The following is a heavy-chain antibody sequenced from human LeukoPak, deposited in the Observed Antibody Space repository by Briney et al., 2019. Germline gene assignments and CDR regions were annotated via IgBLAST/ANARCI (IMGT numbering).Heavy chain of an antibody. CDR1: GYSISSGYS. V-gene: IGHV4-30-4*07. Sequence: SETLSLTCTVSGYSISSGYSWSWIRQPPGKGLEWTGYIYYSGSTYYNPSLKSRVTISVDTSKNQFSLKLSSVTAADTAVYYCARALYGDYLYFDYWGQGTLVTVSS. D-gene: IGHD4-17*01. J-gene: IGHJ4*02. CDR3: ARALYGDYLYFDY. CDR2: IYYSGST.